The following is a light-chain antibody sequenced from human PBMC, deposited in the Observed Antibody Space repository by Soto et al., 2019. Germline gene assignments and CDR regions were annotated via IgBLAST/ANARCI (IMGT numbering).Light chain of an antibody. J-gene: IGKJ1*01. Sequence: DIQMTQSPSSLSASVGDSVTITCRASQDISNNLGWFQQQPGKAPKRLIYAASSLQSGVPSRFSGRGSGTEFTLTISSLQPEDFATYYCLQHTYVWTFGQGTRVEIK. V-gene: IGKV1-17*01. CDR2: AAS. CDR3: LQHTYVWT. CDR1: QDISNN.